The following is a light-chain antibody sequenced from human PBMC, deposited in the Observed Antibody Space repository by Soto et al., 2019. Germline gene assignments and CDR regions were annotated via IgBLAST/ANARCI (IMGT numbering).Light chain of an antibody. CDR1: QSISSW. V-gene: IGKV1-5*03. Sequence: DIQMTQSPSTLSASVGDRVTITCRASQSISSWLAWYQQKPGKAPKLLIYQASTLENGVPSRFSGSGSGTEFTLTISSLRPDDFATYYCQQYNRYWTFGQGTKVEVK. J-gene: IGKJ1*01. CDR3: QQYNRYWT. CDR2: QAS.